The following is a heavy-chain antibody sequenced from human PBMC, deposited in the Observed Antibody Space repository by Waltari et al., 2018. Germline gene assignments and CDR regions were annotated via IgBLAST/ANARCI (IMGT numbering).Heavy chain of an antibody. CDR2: IHHTGSI. D-gene: IGHD6-6*01. V-gene: IGHV4-30-2*03. Sequence: KESGPTLVKPTQTLTLTCTFSGFSFTSTGVAVSWIRQPPTKALEWLGSIHHTGSIYYNPSLKTRVTISADTSRQHLSLKLRSVTAADTALYYCARSVAARRINWFDPWGQGTLVTVSS. J-gene: IGHJ5*02. CDR1: GFSFTSTGVA. CDR3: ARSVAARRINWFDP.